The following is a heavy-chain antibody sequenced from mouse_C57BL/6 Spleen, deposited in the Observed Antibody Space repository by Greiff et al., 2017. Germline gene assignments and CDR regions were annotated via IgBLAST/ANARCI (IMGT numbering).Heavy chain of an antibody. CDR2: IDPEDGET. V-gene: IGHV14-2*01. J-gene: IGHJ2*01. Sequence: EVQLQQSGAELVKPGASVKLSCTASGFNIKDYYMHCVKQRTEQGLEWIGRIDPEDGETKYAPKFPGKATITADTSSNTAYLQLSSLTSEDTAVYYCAREFYYGSSGLRDYWGQGTTLTVSS. D-gene: IGHD1-1*01. CDR1: GFNIKDYY. CDR3: AREFYYGSSGLRDY.